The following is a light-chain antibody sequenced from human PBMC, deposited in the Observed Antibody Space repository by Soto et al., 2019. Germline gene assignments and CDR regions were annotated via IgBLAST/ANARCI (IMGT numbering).Light chain of an antibody. Sequence: EIVLTQSPGTLSLSPGERATLSCRASQSVSSSYLAWYQQKPGQAPRLLIYGASSRATGIPDRFSGSGSGTDSTLTISSLEPEDFAVYSCQQYGSSPPITFGQGTRLEMK. CDR1: QSVSSSY. V-gene: IGKV3-20*01. CDR2: GAS. CDR3: QQYGSSPPIT. J-gene: IGKJ5*01.